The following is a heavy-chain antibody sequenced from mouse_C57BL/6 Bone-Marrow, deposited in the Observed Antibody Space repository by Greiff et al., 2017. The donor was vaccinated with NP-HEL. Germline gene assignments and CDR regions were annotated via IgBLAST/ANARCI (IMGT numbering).Heavy chain of an antibody. J-gene: IGHJ3*01. CDR3: ARRGASWDEGFAY. D-gene: IGHD4-1*01. CDR2: IDPSDSYT. Sequence: QVQLQQPGAELVMPGASVKLSCKASGYTFTSYWMHWVKQRPGQGLEWIGEIDPSDSYTNYNQKFKGKSTLTVDKSSSTAYMQLSSLTSEDSAVYYCARRGASWDEGFAYWGQGTLVTVSA. V-gene: IGHV1-69*01. CDR1: GYTFTSYW.